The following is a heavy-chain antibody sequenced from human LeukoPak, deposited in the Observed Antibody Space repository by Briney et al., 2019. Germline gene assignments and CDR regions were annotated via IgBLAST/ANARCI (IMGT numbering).Heavy chain of an antibody. CDR2: INHSGST. Sequence: SETLSLTCAVYGGSFSGHYWSWMCQPPGKGLEWIGEINHSGSTNYNPSLKSRVTISVDTSKNQFSLKLSSVTAADTAVYYCARGKGVKDWFDPWGQGTLVTVSS. V-gene: IGHV4-34*01. J-gene: IGHJ5*02. CDR3: ARGKGVKDWFDP. D-gene: IGHD2-8*01. CDR1: GGSFSGHY.